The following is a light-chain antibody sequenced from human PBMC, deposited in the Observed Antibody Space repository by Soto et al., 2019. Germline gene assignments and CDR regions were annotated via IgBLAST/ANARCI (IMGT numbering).Light chain of an antibody. CDR2: DVS. V-gene: IGLV2-14*03. CDR1: SSDVGGYNY. J-gene: IGLJ1*01. CDR3: SSYTSSSTLYV. Sequence: QSALTQPASVSGSPGQSITISCTGTSSDVGGYNYVSWYQHHPGKAPKLMIYDVSNRPSGVSNRFSGSKSGNTASLSISGLQAEDEADYYCSSYTSSSTLYVFGTGTKVPS.